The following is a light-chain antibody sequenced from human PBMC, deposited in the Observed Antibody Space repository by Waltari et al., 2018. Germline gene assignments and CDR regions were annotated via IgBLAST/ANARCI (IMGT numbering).Light chain of an antibody. J-gene: IGKJ3*01. CDR1: QSLLHSNGYNY. Sequence: VMIQSPLSLPVTPVERASISCRSNQSLLHSNGYNYLEWYLQKPGQSPQLLIYLGSNRASGVPDRFSGSGSGTDFTLRISRVEAEDVGIYYCMQALQTPFTFGPGTEVDIK. CDR2: LGS. CDR3: MQALQTPFT. V-gene: IGKV2-28*01.